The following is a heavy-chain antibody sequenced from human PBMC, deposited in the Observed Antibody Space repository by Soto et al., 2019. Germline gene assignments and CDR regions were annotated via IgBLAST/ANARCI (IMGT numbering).Heavy chain of an antibody. D-gene: IGHD2-15*01. CDR3: ARRKYCSGGSCYSRIGGWCDP. Sequence: QLQLQESGPGLVKPSETLSLTCTVSGGSISSSSYYWGWIRQPPGKGLEWIGSIYYSGSTYYNPSLKSRVTISVDTSKNQFSLKLSSVTAADTAVYYCARRKYCSGGSCYSRIGGWCDPWGQGTLVTVSS. CDR2: IYYSGST. CDR1: GGSISSSSYY. J-gene: IGHJ5*02. V-gene: IGHV4-39*01.